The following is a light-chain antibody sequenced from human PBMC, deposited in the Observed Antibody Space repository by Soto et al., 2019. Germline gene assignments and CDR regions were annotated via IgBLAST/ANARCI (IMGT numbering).Light chain of an antibody. Sequence: DIVMTQSPDSLAVSLGERATINCKSSQSVLYSANNKNYLGWFQQKAGQPPKLLIYWASTRESWVPDRFSGSGSGTDFTLTISSLQAADVAVYYCQQYYGSPWTFGQGTRVEIK. J-gene: IGKJ1*01. CDR1: QSVLYSANNKNY. CDR2: WAS. CDR3: QQYYGSPWT. V-gene: IGKV4-1*01.